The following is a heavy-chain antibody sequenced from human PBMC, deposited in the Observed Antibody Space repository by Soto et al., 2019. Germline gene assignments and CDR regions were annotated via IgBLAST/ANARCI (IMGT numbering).Heavy chain of an antibody. J-gene: IGHJ4*02. CDR3: AKPPVGGYYYYFDY. Sequence: GGSLRLSCAASGFTFSTYAMSWVRQAPGKGLEWVSTISGGGSIYYADSVKRRFTISRDNSKNTLYLQMNSLRVEDTAVYYCAKPPVGGYYYYFDYWGQGTLVTVSS. V-gene: IGHV3-23*01. D-gene: IGHD3-22*01. CDR1: GFTFSTYA. CDR2: ISGGGSI.